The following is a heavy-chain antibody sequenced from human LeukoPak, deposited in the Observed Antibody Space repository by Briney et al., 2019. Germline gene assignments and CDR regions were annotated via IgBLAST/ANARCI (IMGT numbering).Heavy chain of an antibody. J-gene: IGHJ4*02. CDR2: IIPIFGTA. CDR3: YVNYDSSGRDSDY. V-gene: IGHV1-69*13. D-gene: IGHD3-22*01. Sequence: GASVKVSCKASGYTFTSYGISWVRQAPGQGLEWMGGIIPIFGTANYAQKFQGRVTITADESTSTAYMELSSLRSEDTAVYYCYVNYDSSGRDSDYWGQGTLVTVSS. CDR1: GYTFTSYG.